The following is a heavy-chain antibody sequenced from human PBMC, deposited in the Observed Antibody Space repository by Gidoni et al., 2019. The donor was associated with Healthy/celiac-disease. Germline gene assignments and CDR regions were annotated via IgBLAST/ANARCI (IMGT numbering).Heavy chain of an antibody. CDR2: INHSGST. CDR1: GGSFSGYY. J-gene: IGHJ6*02. V-gene: IGHV4-34*01. CDR3: ASAHYYDSSGYLMF. Sequence: QVQLQQWGAGLLKPSETLSLTCAVYGGSFSGYYWSWIRQPPGKGLEWIGEINHSGSTNYNPSLKRRVTISVDTSKNQFSLKLSSVTAADTAVYYCASAHYYDSSGYLMFWGQGTTVTVSS. D-gene: IGHD3-22*01.